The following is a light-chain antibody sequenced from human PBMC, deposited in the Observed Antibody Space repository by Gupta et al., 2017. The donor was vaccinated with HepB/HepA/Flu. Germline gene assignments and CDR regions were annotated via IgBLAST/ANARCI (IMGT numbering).Light chain of an antibody. V-gene: IGLV2-14*01. Sequence: QSALTQPASVSGSPGQSITISCTGSSSDVGGYNAVSWYQQYPGTAPKPLIYDVSNRPSGVSYRFSGSKSGATASLTIXGXQPEDEXVYYCNSFARRYTIFLFGGGTKLTVL. J-gene: IGLJ3*02. CDR1: SSDVGGYNA. CDR3: NSFARRYTIFL. CDR2: DVS.